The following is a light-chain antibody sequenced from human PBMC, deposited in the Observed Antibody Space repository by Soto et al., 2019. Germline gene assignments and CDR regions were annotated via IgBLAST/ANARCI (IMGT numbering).Light chain of an antibody. CDR2: AAS. V-gene: IGKV1-9*01. CDR1: QGISSY. Sequence: IQLTQSPSSLSSSAGDRVTITCRASQGISSYLAWYQQKPGKAPKLLIYAASTLPSGVPSRFSGSGSGTDFTLTISSLQPEDVSTFYCQQHNTYPLFTFGHGTKVDIK. J-gene: IGKJ3*01. CDR3: QQHNTYPLFT.